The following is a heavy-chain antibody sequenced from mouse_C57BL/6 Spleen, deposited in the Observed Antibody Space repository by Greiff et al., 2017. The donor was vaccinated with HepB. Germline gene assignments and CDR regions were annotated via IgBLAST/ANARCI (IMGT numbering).Heavy chain of an antibody. Sequence: EVQLQESGPGLVKPSQSLSLTCSVTGYSITSGYYWNWIRQFPGNKLEWMGYISYDGSNNYNPSLKNRISITRDTSKNQFFLKLNSVTTEDTATYYCARDDDYDGGPWFAYWGQGTLVTVSA. CDR1: GYSITSGYY. CDR3: ARDDDYDGGPWFAY. J-gene: IGHJ3*01. D-gene: IGHD2-4*01. V-gene: IGHV3-6*01. CDR2: ISYDGSN.